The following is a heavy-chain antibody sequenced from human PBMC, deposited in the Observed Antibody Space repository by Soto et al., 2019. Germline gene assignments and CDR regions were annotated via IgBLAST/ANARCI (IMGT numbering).Heavy chain of an antibody. CDR1: GASITSSY. CDR3: ARGYYDSSGQSNTFDI. Sequence: SETLSLTCTVSGASITSSYWSWIRQSPGKRLEWIGFVFYSGSTNYNPSLKSRVTISVDTSKNQLSLKLKSATAADTAVYYCARGYYDSSGQSNTFDIWGQGTMVTVSS. J-gene: IGHJ3*02. D-gene: IGHD3-22*01. V-gene: IGHV4-59*01. CDR2: VFYSGST.